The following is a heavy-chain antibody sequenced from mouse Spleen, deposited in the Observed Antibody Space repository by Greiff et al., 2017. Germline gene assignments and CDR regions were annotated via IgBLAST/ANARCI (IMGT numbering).Heavy chain of an antibody. J-gene: IGHJ4*01. D-gene: IGHD1-2*01. CDR2: IWRGGST. CDR3: AKKGDYGYGSAMDY. CDR1: GFSLTDYG. Sequence: VQLQQSGPGLVQPSQSLSITCTVSGFSLTDYGVNWVRQSPGKALEWLGVIWRGGSTDYNAAFMSRLSITKDNSKSQVSFKMNSLQSDDTAIYYCAKKGDYGYGSAMDYWGQGTSVTVSS. V-gene: IGHV2-5*01.